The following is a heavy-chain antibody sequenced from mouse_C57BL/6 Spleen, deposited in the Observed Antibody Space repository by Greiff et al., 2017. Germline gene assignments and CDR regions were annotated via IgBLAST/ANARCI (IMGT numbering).Heavy chain of an antibody. V-gene: IGHV2-2*01. CDR2: IWSGGST. Sequence: QVQLKESGPGLVQPSQSLSITCTVSGFSLTSYGVHWVRQSPGKGLEWLGVIWSGGSTDYNAAFISRLSISKDNSKSQVFFKMNSLQADDTAIYYCARNDYDGSLRAWFAYWGQGTLVTVSA. J-gene: IGHJ3*01. CDR1: GFSLTSYG. D-gene: IGHD2-4*01. CDR3: ARNDYDGSLRAWFAY.